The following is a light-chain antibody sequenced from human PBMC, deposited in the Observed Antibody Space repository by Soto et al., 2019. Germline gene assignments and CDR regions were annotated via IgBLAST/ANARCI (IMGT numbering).Light chain of an antibody. V-gene: IGLV3-21*02. CDR2: DDS. J-gene: IGLJ1*01. CDR3: QVWSYSSDLYA. CDR1: NIGSKR. Sequence: EMPKAGSWAVPLGQTARISCEGDNIGSKRVDWYQQRPGQAPMLVVDDDSDRPSGIPERFPGSNSGNTATLTISRDEAGYEADYYCQVWSYSSDLYAFGSGNKVTVL.